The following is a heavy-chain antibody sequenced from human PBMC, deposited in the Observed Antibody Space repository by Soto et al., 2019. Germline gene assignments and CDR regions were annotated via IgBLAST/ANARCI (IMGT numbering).Heavy chain of an antibody. CDR3: ARGGQLWPLYYYYGMDV. CDR2: INHSGST. J-gene: IGHJ6*02. CDR1: GGSFSGYY. Sequence: QVQLQQWGAGLLKPSETLSLTCAVYGGSFSGYYWSWIRQPPGKGLEWIGEINHSGSTNYNPSLKSRVTISVDTSKNQFSLKLSSVTAADTGVYYCARGGQLWPLYYYYGMDVWGQGTTVTVSS. V-gene: IGHV4-34*01. D-gene: IGHD5-18*01.